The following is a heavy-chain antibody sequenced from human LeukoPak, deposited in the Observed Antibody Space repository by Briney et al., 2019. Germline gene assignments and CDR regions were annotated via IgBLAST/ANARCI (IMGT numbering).Heavy chain of an antibody. V-gene: IGHV3-53*01. CDR3: ARELVVTAGDHYYYGMDV. Sequence: GGSLRLSCAASGFTVSSNYMSWVRQAPGKGLEWVSVIYSGGTTYYADSVEGRFTISRDNSKNTLFLQMNSLRAEDTAVYYCARELVVTAGDHYYYGMDVWGQGTTVTVSS. CDR1: GFTVSSNY. CDR2: IYSGGTT. D-gene: IGHD2-8*02. J-gene: IGHJ6*02.